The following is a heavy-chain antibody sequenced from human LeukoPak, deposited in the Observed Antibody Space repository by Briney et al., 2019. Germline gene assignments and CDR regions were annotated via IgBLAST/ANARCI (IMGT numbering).Heavy chain of an antibody. V-gene: IGHV4-61*05. D-gene: IGHD6-19*01. CDR1: GGSITSSDYW. J-gene: IGHJ5*01. CDR2: LSYTGTT. Sequence: SETLSLTCTVSGGSITSSDYWWAWIRLPPGRGLEWIGYLSYTGTTNYNPSLKSRVTISVGTSKNQFSLKLRSVTAADTAVYYCAAMFSSGWYWFDSWGQGMLVTVSS. CDR3: AAMFSSGWYWFDS.